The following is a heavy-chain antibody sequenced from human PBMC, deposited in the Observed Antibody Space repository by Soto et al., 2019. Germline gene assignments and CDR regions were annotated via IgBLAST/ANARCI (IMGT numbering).Heavy chain of an antibody. Sequence: GGSLRLSCAASRFTFSSYAMSWVRQAPGKGLVWVSRINSDGSSTSYADSVKGRFTISRDNAKNTLYLQMNSLRAEDTAVYYCAIRSSYYDSSGYFAYWGQGSLVPVSA. CDR1: RFTFSSYA. CDR3: AIRSSYYDSSGYFAY. V-gene: IGHV3-74*01. CDR2: INSDGSST. J-gene: IGHJ4*02. D-gene: IGHD3-22*01.